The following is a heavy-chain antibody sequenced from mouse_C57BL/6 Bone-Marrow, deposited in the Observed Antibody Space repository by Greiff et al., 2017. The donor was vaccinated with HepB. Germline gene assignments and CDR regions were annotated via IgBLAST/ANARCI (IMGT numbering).Heavy chain of an antibody. CDR3: ARHRGGGYYDWYFDV. CDR2: ISGGGGNT. J-gene: IGHJ1*03. D-gene: IGHD2-3*01. V-gene: IGHV5-9*01. Sequence: EVQGVESGGGLVKPGGSLKLSCAASGFTFSSYTMSWVRQTPEKRLEWVATISGGGGNTYYPDSVKGRFTISRDNAKNTLYLQMSSLRSEDTALYYCARHRGGGYYDWYFDVWGTGTTVTVSS. CDR1: GFTFSSYT.